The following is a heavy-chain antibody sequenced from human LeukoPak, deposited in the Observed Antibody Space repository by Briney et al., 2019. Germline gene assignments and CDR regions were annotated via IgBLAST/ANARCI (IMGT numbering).Heavy chain of an antibody. CDR1: GGSFSGYY. CDR3: ARGLKGIAAAGTYLRYYYYGMDV. D-gene: IGHD6-13*01. CDR2: INHSGST. V-gene: IGHV4-34*01. Sequence: PSETLSLTCAVYGGSFSGYYWSWIRQPPGKGLEWIGEINHSGSTNYNPSLKSRVTISVDTSKNQFSLKLSSVTAADTAVYYCARGLKGIAAAGTYLRYYYYGMDVWGQGTTVTVSS. J-gene: IGHJ6*02.